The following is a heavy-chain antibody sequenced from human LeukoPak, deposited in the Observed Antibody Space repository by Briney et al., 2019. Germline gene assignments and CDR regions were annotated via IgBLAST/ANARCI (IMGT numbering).Heavy chain of an antibody. V-gene: IGHV4-4*07. Sequence: SETLSLTCTVSGGSISSYYWSWIRQPAGKGLEWIGRIYTSGSTNYNPSLKSRVTISVDTSKNQFSLKLSSVTAADTAVYYCARGRDVSRWFGELSGGVWFDPWGQGTLVTVSS. CDR1: GGSISSYY. D-gene: IGHD3-10*01. J-gene: IGHJ5*02. CDR3: ARGRDVSRWFGELSGGVWFDP. CDR2: IYTSGST.